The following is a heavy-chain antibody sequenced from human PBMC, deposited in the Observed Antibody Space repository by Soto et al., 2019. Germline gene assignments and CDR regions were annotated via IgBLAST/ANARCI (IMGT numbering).Heavy chain of an antibody. CDR3: ARQGFGALHGLVDV. CDR1: GGSISSYY. Sequence: QVQLQESGPGLVKPSETLSLSCTVSGGSISSYYWSWIRQPPGKGMEWIGYVHHSWGSTYNPSLQSLVAISLATSKSQFSLKRTSVTATDTAVYYCARQGFGALHGLVDVWGQGTTVTVSS. D-gene: IGHD3-10*01. J-gene: IGHJ6*02. CDR2: VHHSWGS. V-gene: IGHV4-59*08.